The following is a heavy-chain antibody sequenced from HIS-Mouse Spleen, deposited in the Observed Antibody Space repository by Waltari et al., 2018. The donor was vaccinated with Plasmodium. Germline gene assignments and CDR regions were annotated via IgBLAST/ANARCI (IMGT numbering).Heavy chain of an antibody. CDR3: ASSWYWYFDL. D-gene: IGHD6-13*01. V-gene: IGHV3-7*01. J-gene: IGHJ2*01. Sequence: EVQLVESGGGLVQPGGSLRLSCAASCFTFSSYWMSWARQAPGKGLEWWANIKQDGSEKYYVDSVKGRFTISRDNAKNSLYLQMNSLRAEDTAVYYCASSWYWYFDLWGRGTLVTVSS. CDR2: IKQDGSEK. CDR1: CFTFSSYW.